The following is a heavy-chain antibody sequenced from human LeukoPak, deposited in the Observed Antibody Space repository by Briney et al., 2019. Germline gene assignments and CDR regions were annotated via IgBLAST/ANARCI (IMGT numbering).Heavy chain of an antibody. CDR1: GFTFSSYW. V-gene: IGHV3-7*01. CDR3: ARDTLYGSGSYYTVKYYYYMDV. Sequence: GGSLRLSCVASGFTFSSYWMSWVRQAPGKGLEWVANIKQDGSEKYYVDAVKGRFTISRDNAKNSLYLQMNSLRAEDTAVYYCARDTLYGSGSYYTVKYYYYMDVWGKGTTVTVSS. D-gene: IGHD3-10*01. CDR2: IKQDGSEK. J-gene: IGHJ6*03.